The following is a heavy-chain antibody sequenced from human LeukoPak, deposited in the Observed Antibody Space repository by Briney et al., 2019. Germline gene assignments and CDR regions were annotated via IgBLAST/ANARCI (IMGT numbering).Heavy chain of an antibody. D-gene: IGHD2-21*01. CDR2: ISSSSSYI. Sequence: PGGSLRLSCAASGFTFSSYSMNWVRQAPGKGLEWVSSISSSSSYIYYADSVKGRFTISRDNAKNSLYLQMNSLRAEDTAVYYCARDPSYCGGDCYLFSYFDYWGQGTLVTVSS. CDR3: ARDPSYCGGDCYLFSYFDY. CDR1: GFTFSSYS. J-gene: IGHJ4*02. V-gene: IGHV3-21*01.